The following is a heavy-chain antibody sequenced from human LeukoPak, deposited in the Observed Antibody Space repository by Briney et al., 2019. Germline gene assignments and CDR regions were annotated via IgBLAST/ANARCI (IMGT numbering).Heavy chain of an antibody. CDR1: GYTFTNYD. V-gene: IGHV1-8*02. CDR3: ARIVIRGTTADGGDY. CDR2: MNPNSGNT. D-gene: IGHD1-14*01. J-gene: IGHJ4*02. Sequence: GASVKVSCKASGYTFTNYDINWVRQASGQGREWMGWMNPNSGNTGYARKFQGRVTMTRDTSINTAYMELSSLRSDDTAVYYCARIVIRGTTADGGDYWGQGTLVTVSS.